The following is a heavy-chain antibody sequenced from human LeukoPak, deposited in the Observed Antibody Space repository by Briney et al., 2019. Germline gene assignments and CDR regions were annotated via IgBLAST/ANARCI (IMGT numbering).Heavy chain of an antibody. V-gene: IGHV1-2*02. J-gene: IGHJ4*02. D-gene: IGHD3-22*01. Sequence: ASVKVSCKASGYTFTGYYMHWVRQAPGRGLEWMGWINPNSGGTNYAQKFQGRVTMTRDTSISTAYMELSRLRSDDTAVYYCARVGYYYDSSGYYYDYWGQGTLVTVSS. CDR2: INPNSGGT. CDR1: GYTFTGYY. CDR3: ARVGYYYDSSGYYYDY.